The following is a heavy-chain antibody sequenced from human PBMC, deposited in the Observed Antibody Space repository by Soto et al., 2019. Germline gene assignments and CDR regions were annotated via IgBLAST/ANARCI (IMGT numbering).Heavy chain of an antibody. CDR3: VRYSHGDY. CDR2: IDHDGPT. CDR1: GFTFRNYW. Sequence: EVQLVESGGGLVQPGGSLRLSCAGSGFTFRNYWMHWVRQAPGKGLEWVSRIDHDGPTDYADSVRGRFTISRDNAENTLYLQMNSLRPEDTAVYYCVRYSHGDYWGQGTLVTVSS. D-gene: IGHD1-26*01. J-gene: IGHJ4*02. V-gene: IGHV3-74*01.